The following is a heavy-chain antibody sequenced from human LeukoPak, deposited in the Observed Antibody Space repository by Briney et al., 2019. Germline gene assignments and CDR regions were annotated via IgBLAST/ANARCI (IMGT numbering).Heavy chain of an antibody. CDR2: ISYDGSNK. CDR1: GFTFSSYA. CDR3: ARDLESNTYYYGSGDSPGY. Sequence: GGSLRLSCAASGFTFSSYAMHWVRQAPGKGLEWVAVISYDGSNKYYADSVKGRFTISRDNSKNTLYLQMNSLRAEDTAVYYCARDLESNTYYYGSGDSPGYWGQGTLVTVSS. V-gene: IGHV3-30*04. D-gene: IGHD3-10*01. J-gene: IGHJ4*02.